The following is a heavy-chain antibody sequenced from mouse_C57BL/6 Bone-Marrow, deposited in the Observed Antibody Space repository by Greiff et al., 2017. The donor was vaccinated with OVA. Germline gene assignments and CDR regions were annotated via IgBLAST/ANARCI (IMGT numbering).Heavy chain of an antibody. CDR1: GYTFTDHT. CDR3: ARRRDDYDGYYAMDY. D-gene: IGHD2-4*01. CDR2: IYPRDGST. V-gene: IGHV1-78*01. Sequence: QVQLKESDAELVKPGASVKISCKVSGYTFTDHTIHWMKQRPEQGLEWIGYIYPRDGSTKYNEKFKGKATLTADKSSSTAYMQLNSLTSEDSAVYFCARRRDDYDGYYAMDYWGQGTSVTVSS. J-gene: IGHJ4*01.